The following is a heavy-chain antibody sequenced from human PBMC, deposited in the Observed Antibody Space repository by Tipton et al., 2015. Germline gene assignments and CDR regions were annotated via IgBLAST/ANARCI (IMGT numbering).Heavy chain of an antibody. Sequence: LRLSCSLSGGSFYTYYGTWIRQPPGQGLGWIGEIYHSGTTNYNPSLRGRFTISLRTSKNQLSLKVDSVTAADTAIYYCATDVNGGYYEIWGQGTTVTVSP. J-gene: IGHJ3*02. V-gene: IGHV4-34*01. D-gene: IGHD3-10*01. CDR1: GGSFYTYY. CDR2: IYHSGTT. CDR3: ATDVNGGYYEI.